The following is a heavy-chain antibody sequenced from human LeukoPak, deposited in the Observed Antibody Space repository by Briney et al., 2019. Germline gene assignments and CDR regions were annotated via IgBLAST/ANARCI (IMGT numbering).Heavy chain of an antibody. CDR1: GGSISSGDHY. Sequence: SETLSLTCTVSGGSISSGDHYWSWIRQPPGKGLEWIGYIYYSGSTYYNPSLKSRVTISVDTSKNQFSLKLSSVTAADTAVYYCARTGYSSGWSLDYWGQGTLVTVSS. CDR2: IYYSGST. D-gene: IGHD6-19*01. J-gene: IGHJ4*02. CDR3: ARTGYSSGWSLDY. V-gene: IGHV4-30-4*08.